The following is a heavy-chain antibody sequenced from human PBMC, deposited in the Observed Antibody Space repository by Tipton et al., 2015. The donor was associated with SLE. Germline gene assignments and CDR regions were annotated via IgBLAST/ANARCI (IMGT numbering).Heavy chain of an antibody. Sequence: TLSLTCAVYGGSFSGYYWSWIRQPPGKGLEWIGEINHSGSTNYNPSLKSRVTLSVDSSKNQFSLRLRSVTAADTAVYYCARDGRITAAIDYWGQGTLVTVSS. J-gene: IGHJ4*02. V-gene: IGHV4-34*01. CDR3: ARDGRITAAIDY. CDR1: GGSFSGYY. D-gene: IGHD6-13*01. CDR2: INHSGST.